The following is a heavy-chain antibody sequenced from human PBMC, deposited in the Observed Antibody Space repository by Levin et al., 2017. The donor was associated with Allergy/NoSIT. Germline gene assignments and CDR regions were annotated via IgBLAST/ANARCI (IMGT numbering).Heavy chain of an antibody. D-gene: IGHD1-26*01. Sequence: ASVKVSCAASGFTFDDYTMHWVRQAPGKGLEWVSLISWDGGSTYYADSVKGRFTISRDNSKNSLYLQMNSLRTEDTALYYCAKGGGSDLPFDYWGQGTLVTVSS. CDR3: AKGGGSDLPFDY. V-gene: IGHV3-43*01. J-gene: IGHJ4*02. CDR2: ISWDGGST. CDR1: GFTFDDYT.